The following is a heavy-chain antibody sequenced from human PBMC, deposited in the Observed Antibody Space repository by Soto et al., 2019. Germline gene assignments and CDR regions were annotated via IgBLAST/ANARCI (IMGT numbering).Heavy chain of an antibody. Sequence: QVQLVQSGAEVKKPGSSVKVSCKSSGGTFSSYAISWVRQAPGQGLEWMGGIIPIFGTAKYAQKFQGRVTITEDESTSTAYMELSSMRSEDTAVYYCAGRRVGATWLDYWGQGTLVTVSS. CDR2: IIPIFGTA. CDR1: GGTFSSYA. V-gene: IGHV1-69*01. D-gene: IGHD1-26*01. CDR3: AGRRVGATWLDY. J-gene: IGHJ4*02.